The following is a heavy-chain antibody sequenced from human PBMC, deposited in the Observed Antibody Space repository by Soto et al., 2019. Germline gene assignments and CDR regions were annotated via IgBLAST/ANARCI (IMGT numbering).Heavy chain of an antibody. V-gene: IGHV1-3*01. Sequence: SVKVSCKASGYTFTSYAMHWVRQAPGQRLEWMGWINAGNGNTKYSQKFQGRVTITRDTSASTAYMELSSLRSEDTAVYYCARELAAAAPNWFDPWGQGTLITVSS. CDR2: INAGNGNT. D-gene: IGHD6-13*01. J-gene: IGHJ5*02. CDR3: ARELAAAAPNWFDP. CDR1: GYTFTSYA.